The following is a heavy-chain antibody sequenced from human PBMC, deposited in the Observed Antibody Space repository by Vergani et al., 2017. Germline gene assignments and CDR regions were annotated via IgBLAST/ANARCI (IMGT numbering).Heavy chain of an antibody. V-gene: IGHV1-69*13. D-gene: IGHD3-10*01. J-gene: IGHJ4*02. CDR1: GYTFTSYG. CDR2: IIPIFGTA. CDR3: ARDRREITMAR. Sequence: QVQLVQSGAEVKKPGASVKVSCKASGYTFTSYGISWVRQAPGQGLEWMGRIIPIFGTANYAQKFQGRVTITADESTSTAYMELSSLRSEDTAVYYCARDRREITMARWGQGTLVTVSS.